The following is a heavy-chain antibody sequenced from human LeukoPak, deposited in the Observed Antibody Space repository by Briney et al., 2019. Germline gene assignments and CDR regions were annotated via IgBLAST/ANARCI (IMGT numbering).Heavy chain of an antibody. J-gene: IGHJ5*02. V-gene: IGHV3-53*01. CDR3: AKDRNRDDFWSGFPAGWFDP. Sequence: PGGSLRLSCAASGFTVSSNYMSWVRQAPGKGLEWVSVIYGGGSTYYADSVKGRFTISRDNSKNTLYLQMNSLRAEDTAVYYCAKDRNRDDFWSGFPAGWFDPWGQGTLVTVSS. D-gene: IGHD3-3*01. CDR2: IYGGGST. CDR1: GFTVSSNY.